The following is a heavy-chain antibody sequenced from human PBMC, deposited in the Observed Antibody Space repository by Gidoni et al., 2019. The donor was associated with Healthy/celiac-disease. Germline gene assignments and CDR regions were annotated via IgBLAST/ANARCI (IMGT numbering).Heavy chain of an antibody. CDR2: IYPGDSDT. D-gene: IGHD6-13*01. V-gene: IGHV5-51*01. CDR1: GYSFNSYW. Sequence: EVQLVQSGAEVKKPGESLKISCKGSGYSFNSYWIGWVRQMPGKGLEWIGIIYPGDSDTRYSPSFQGQVTISADKSISTAYLQWSSLKASDTAMYYCARRDRAAAGTRKGGFDPWGQGTLVTVSS. CDR3: ARRDRAAAGTRKGGFDP. J-gene: IGHJ5*02.